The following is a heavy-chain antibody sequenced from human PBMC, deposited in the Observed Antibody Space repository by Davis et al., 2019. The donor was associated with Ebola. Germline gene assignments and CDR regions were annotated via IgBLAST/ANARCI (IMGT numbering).Heavy chain of an antibody. V-gene: IGHV3-21*01. J-gene: IGHJ4*02. CDR1: GLNFNIYV. CDR2: ISSSGAYI. CDR3: VGEGDTIHFDY. Sequence: GGSLRLSCAASGLNFNIYVMNWVRQAPGKGLEWVSSISSSGAYIYYADSVKGRFTISRDNANDSLYLQMNSLRAEDTAVYYCVGEGDTIHFDYWGQGILVTVSS. D-gene: IGHD2-21*01.